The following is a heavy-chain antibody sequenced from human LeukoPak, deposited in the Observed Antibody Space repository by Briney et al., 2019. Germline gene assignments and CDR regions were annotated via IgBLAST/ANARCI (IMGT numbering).Heavy chain of an antibody. Sequence: GGSLRLSCAASGFTFTNYDMSWVRQAPGKGLEWVSTISDSGHSTSYADSVKGRFTISRDNAKNSLYLQMNSLRAEDTAVYYCARLTAMVTRYGMDVWGQGTTVTVSS. J-gene: IGHJ6*02. CDR1: GFTFTNYD. D-gene: IGHD5-18*01. CDR3: ARLTAMVTRYGMDV. V-gene: IGHV3-23*01. CDR2: ISDSGHST.